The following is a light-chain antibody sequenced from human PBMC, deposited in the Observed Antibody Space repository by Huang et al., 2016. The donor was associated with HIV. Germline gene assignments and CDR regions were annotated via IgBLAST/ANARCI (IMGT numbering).Light chain of an antibody. V-gene: IGKV3D-20*01. Sequence: EIVLTQSPATLSLSPGERATLSCGASQSLSSSYLAWYQQKPGLAPRLLIYDASNRATGIPDRFSGSGSGTEFTLTISRLEPEDFAVYYCQQYGSSPLTFGGGTKVEIK. CDR3: QQYGSSPLT. J-gene: IGKJ4*01. CDR1: QSLSSSY. CDR2: DAS.